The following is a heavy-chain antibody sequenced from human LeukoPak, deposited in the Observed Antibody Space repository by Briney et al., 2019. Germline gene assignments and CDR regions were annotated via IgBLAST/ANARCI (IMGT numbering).Heavy chain of an antibody. V-gene: IGHV3-48*04. CDR2: ISSSSSTI. J-gene: IGHJ3*02. Sequence: PGGSLRLSCAASGFTFSSYSMNWVRQAPGKGLEWVSYISSSSSTIYYADSVKGRFTISRDNAKNSLYLQMNSLRAEDTAVYYCARDRKVRGVIPQEAFDIWGQGTMVTVSS. CDR3: ARDRKVRGVIPQEAFDI. D-gene: IGHD3-10*01. CDR1: GFTFSSYS.